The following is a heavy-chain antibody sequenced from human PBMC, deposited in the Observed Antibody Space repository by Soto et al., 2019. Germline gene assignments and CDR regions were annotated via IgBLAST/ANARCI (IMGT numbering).Heavy chain of an antibody. CDR2: INPNSGGT. D-gene: IGHD6-19*01. V-gene: IGHV1-2*04. Sequence: GASVKVSCQASGYTFTGYYMHWVRQAPGQGLEWMGWINPNSGGTNYAQKFQGWVTMTRDTSISTAYMELSRLRSDDTAVYYCAREGIAVAGTGIDYWGQGTLVTVSS. CDR1: GYTFTGYY. CDR3: AREGIAVAGTGIDY. J-gene: IGHJ4*02.